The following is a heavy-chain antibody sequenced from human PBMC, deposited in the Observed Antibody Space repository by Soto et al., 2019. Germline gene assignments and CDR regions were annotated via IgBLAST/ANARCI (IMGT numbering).Heavy chain of an antibody. CDR2: IYTTGST. J-gene: IGHJ4*02. D-gene: IGHD6-19*01. CDR3: ARGQLDSSGWSRGFDY. CDR1: CGSIISYY. V-gene: IGHV4-4*07. Sequence: ASETLSLTCTFSCGSIISYYWNWIRQPAGQGLEWIGRIYTTGSTNYNPSLRRRVTMSVDTSKNQFSLKLRSVTAADTAVYYCARGQLDSSGWSRGFDYWGQGNLVTVSS.